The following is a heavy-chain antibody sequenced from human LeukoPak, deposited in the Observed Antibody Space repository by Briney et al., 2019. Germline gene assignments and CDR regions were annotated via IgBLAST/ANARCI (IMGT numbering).Heavy chain of an antibody. CDR2: MNSDGSNT. V-gene: IGHV3-74*01. Sequence: PGGSLRLSCAASGFTFSRYWMHWVRQAPGEGLVLVSRMNSDGSNTNYADSVKGRFTISRDNARSPLYLQMNSLRADDTAVYYCARDICSGIGCHPRAPFDYWGQGTLVTVSS. J-gene: IGHJ4*02. CDR3: ARDICSGIGCHPRAPFDY. CDR1: GFTFSRYW. D-gene: IGHD2-15*01.